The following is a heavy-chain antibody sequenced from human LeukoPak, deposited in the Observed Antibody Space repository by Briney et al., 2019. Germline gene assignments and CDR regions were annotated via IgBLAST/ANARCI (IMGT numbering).Heavy chain of an antibody. Sequence: NPSETLSLTCAAYGGSFSGYYWSWIRQPPGKGLEWIGEINHSGSTNYNPSLKSRVTISVDTSKNQFSLKLSSVTAADTAVYYCARDSYDFWSGYYTGFWDYFDYWGQGTLVTVSS. CDR2: INHSGST. V-gene: IGHV4-34*01. J-gene: IGHJ4*02. CDR3: ARDSYDFWSGYYTGFWDYFDY. CDR1: GGSFSGYY. D-gene: IGHD3-3*01.